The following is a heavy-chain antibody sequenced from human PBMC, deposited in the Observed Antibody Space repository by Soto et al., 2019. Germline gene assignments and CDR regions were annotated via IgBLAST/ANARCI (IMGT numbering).Heavy chain of an antibody. Sequence: HPGGSLRLSCAASGFTFSSYGMHCVRQAPGKGLEWVAVISYDGSNKYYADSVKGRFTISRDNSKNTLYLQMNSLRAEDTAVYYCAKERAPVIAVPLTGTLVSGQTPTLTV. CDR3: AKERAPVIAVPLTGTLV. CDR1: GFTFSSYG. V-gene: IGHV3-30*18. J-gene: IGHJ6*02. D-gene: IGHD6-19*01. CDR2: ISYDGSNK.